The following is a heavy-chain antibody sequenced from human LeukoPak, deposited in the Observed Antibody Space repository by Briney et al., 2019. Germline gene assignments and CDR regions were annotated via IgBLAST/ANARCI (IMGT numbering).Heavy chain of an antibody. CDR3: ARSEPTDYGDYFYFDY. D-gene: IGHD4-17*01. CDR1: GGTFSRSA. J-gene: IGHJ4*02. CDR2: IIPIFGTA. Sequence: SVKVSCKATGGTFSRSAISWVRQAPGQGLEWMGGIIPIFGTANYAQKFQGRVTITTDESTSTAYMELSSLRSEDTAVYYCARSEPTDYGDYFYFDYWGQGTLVTVSS. V-gene: IGHV1-69*05.